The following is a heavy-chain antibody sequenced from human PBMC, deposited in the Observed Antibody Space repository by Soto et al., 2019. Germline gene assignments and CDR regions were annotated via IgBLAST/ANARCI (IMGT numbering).Heavy chain of an antibody. CDR1: GGSVRSRNYY. J-gene: IGHJ5*02. V-gene: IGHV4-61*01. CDR3: ARGWLPSPNLRFDP. Sequence: QVQLQESGPGLVKPSETLSLTCTGSGGSVRSRNYYWSWIGQPPGKALEWTGYLYYSGSTNYNPSLKSRVTTSADAAKNEVALKLSSVTAADTAVYYFARGWLPSPNLRFDPCGQGILVTVSS. CDR2: LYYSGST. D-gene: IGHD3-22*01.